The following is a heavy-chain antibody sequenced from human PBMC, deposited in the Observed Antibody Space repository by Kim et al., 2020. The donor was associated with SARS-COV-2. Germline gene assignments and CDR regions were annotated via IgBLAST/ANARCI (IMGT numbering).Heavy chain of an antibody. CDR3: ARGVEGWIQLSEPHFDS. CDR2: ISYDGSNK. J-gene: IGHJ4*01. V-gene: IGHV3-30-3*01. D-gene: IGHD5-18*01. CDR1: GFTFSSYA. Sequence: GGSLRLSCAASGFTFSSYAMHWVRQAPGKGLEWVAVISYDGSNKYYADSVKGRFTISRDNSKNTLYLQMNSLRAEDTAVYYCARGVEGWIQLSEPHFDS.